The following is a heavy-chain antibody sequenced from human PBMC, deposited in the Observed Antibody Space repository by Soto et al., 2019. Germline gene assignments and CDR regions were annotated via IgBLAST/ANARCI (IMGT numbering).Heavy chain of an antibody. J-gene: IGHJ4*02. CDR1: GYTFTSYA. V-gene: IGHV1-3*05. CDR2: INAGNGNT. Sequence: QVQLVQSGAEEKKPGASVKVSCKASGYTFTSYAMHWVRQAPGQRLEWMGWINAGNGNTKYSQKFQGRVTITRDTSARTADMELSSRRSEDTAVYYCARGKVWGSYRYGPIDYWGQGPLVTVSS. CDR3: ARGKVWGSYRYGPIDY. D-gene: IGHD3-16*02.